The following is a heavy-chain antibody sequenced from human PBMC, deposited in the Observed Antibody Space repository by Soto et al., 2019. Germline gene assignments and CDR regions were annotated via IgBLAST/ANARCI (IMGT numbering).Heavy chain of an antibody. J-gene: IGHJ4*02. CDR2: ISSSSGYI. CDR3: AREGPGSSSWYVDS. V-gene: IGHV3-11*05. CDR1: GFTFSDYY. D-gene: IGHD6-13*01. Sequence: QVQLVQSGAEVKKPGGSLRLSCAASGFTFSDYYMSWIRQAPGKGLEWVSYISSSSGYINYADSVKGRFTLSRDNAKNSLYLQMNRLRAEDTAVYYCAREGPGSSSWYVDSWGQGTLVTVSS.